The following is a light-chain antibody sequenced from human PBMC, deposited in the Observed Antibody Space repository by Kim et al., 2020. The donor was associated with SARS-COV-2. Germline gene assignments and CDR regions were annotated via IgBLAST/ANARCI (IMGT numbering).Light chain of an antibody. CDR2: EDN. V-gene: IGLV6-57*01. CDR3: QSYDSSTLV. CDR1: SGSIASNY. Sequence: GKTVTISCTRSSGSIASNYVQWYRQRPGSSPTTVIYEDNQRPSGVPDRFSGSVDSSSNSASLTISGLKTEDEADYYCQSYDSSTLVFGGGTKVTVL. J-gene: IGLJ3*02.